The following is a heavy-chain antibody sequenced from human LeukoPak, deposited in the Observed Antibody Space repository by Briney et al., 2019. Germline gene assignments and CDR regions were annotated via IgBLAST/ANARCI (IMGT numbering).Heavy chain of an antibody. CDR3: ARGARNTHDFWSGYYLNFDY. V-gene: IGHV4-34*01. Sequence: SETLSLTCAVYGGSFSGYYWSWIRQPPGKGLEWIGEINHSGSTNYNPSLKSRVTISVDTSKNQFSLKLSSVTAADTAVYYCARGARNTHDFWSGYYLNFDYWGQGTLVTVSS. J-gene: IGHJ4*02. CDR2: INHSGST. D-gene: IGHD3-3*01. CDR1: GGSFSGYY.